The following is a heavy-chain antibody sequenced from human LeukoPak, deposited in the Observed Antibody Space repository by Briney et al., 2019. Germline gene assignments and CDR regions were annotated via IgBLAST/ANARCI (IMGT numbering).Heavy chain of an antibody. V-gene: IGHV3-48*03. CDR1: GFTRVSYE. J-gene: IGHJ4*02. CDR2: IVSSVRTI. CDR3: VREGGRWFFVY. D-gene: IGHD4-23*01. Sequence: GGSLRLSCAASGFTRVSYEMNCVRQALGKGLGWGSYIVSSVRTIKYTDSVRGRSTISRENAKNSVNLRMNRLTAEATAVYYSVREGGRWFFVYWGEGALVTVSS.